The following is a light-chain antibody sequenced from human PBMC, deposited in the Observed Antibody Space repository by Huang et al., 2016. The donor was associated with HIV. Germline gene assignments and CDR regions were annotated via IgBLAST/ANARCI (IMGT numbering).Light chain of an antibody. Sequence: DIQMTQSPSSLSASLGDKVTITCQASREINNYLNWYQQKPGKVPKLLISDSSDLETGVPPRFSGSRSGTNFTLTVSSLQAEDIGTYYCQQYDTLPLTFGQGTNVEI. CDR2: DSS. CDR3: QQYDTLPLT. V-gene: IGKV1-33*01. CDR1: REINNY. J-gene: IGKJ1*01.